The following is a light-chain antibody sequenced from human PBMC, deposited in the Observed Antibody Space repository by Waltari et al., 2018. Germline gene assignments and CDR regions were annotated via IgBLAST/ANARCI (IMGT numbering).Light chain of an antibody. Sequence: DIQMTQSPSSLSASVGDRVSITCRASQSISSHLNWYQQKPGKVPKLLIYAVSNVQSALPSSFSGSGSGTDFTLTISSLQPEDFATYYCQQTYSTFYTFGQGTKLEI. CDR1: QSISSH. CDR3: QQTYSTFYT. CDR2: AVS. V-gene: IGKV1-39*01. J-gene: IGKJ2*01.